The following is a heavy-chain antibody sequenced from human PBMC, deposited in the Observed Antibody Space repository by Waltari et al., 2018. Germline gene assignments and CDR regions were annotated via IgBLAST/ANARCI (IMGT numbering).Heavy chain of an antibody. CDR2: IKQDGSDK. J-gene: IGHJ4*02. D-gene: IGHD2-8*02. Sequence: EVRLVESGGGVVQPGGSLRLSCAASGFNFSSYWMRWVRQAPGKGVECVANIKQDGSDKYYVDSGEGRFTVARGNAKNSRYRQMNSRRAEDTAVYYCARVYWPRGFDSWGQGTLVTFSS. CDR3: ARVYWPRGFDS. CDR1: GFNFSSYW. V-gene: IGHV3-7*01.